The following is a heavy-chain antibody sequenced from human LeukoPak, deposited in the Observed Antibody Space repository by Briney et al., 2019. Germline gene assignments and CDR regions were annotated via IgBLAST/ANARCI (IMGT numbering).Heavy chain of an antibody. Sequence: SVKVSCKASGGTFSSYAISWVRQAPGQGLEWMGGIIPIFGTANYAQKFQGRVTITTDESTSTAYMELSSLRSEDTAVYYCARSRRRYSYGLGLYYMDVWGKGTTVTVSS. CDR2: IIPIFGTA. CDR1: GGTFSSYA. CDR3: ARSRRRYSYGLGLYYMDV. V-gene: IGHV1-69*05. J-gene: IGHJ6*03. D-gene: IGHD5-18*01.